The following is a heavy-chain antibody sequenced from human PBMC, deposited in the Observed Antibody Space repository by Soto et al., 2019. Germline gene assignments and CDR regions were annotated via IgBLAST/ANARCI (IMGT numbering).Heavy chain of an antibody. CDR1: GFTFSDYS. D-gene: IGHD3-9*01. Sequence: EVQLVESGGGLVKPGGSLRLSCAASGFTFSDYSMNWVRQAPGKGLEWVSSISSSRTYIYYADSVKGRFTISRHNARNSLDLQMNSLRAEDTAVYYCARDSRVDSTFAFDLWGQGTIVTVSS. CDR3: ARDSRVDSTFAFDL. V-gene: IGHV3-21*01. J-gene: IGHJ3*01. CDR2: ISSSRTYI.